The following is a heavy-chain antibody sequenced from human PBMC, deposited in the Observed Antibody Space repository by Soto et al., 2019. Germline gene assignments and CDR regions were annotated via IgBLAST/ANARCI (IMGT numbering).Heavy chain of an antibody. CDR1: GGTYSSYA. CDR2: IIPIFGTA. J-gene: IGHJ6*02. V-gene: IGHV1-69*13. D-gene: IGHD3-10*01. Sequence: SVKVSCKASGGTYSSYAISWVRQAHGQGLEWMGGIIPIFGTANYAQKFQGRVTITADESTSTAYMELSSLRSEDTAVYYCARELGASMVRGVIIKDGMDVWGQGTTVTVS. CDR3: ARELGASMVRGVIIKDGMDV.